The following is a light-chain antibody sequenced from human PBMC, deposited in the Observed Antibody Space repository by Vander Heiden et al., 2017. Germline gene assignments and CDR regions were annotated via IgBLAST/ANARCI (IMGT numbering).Light chain of an antibody. CDR2: AAS. CDR1: QSISSY. CDR3: QQSDSTPIT. Sequence: DIQMTQSPSSLSASVGDRVTITCRASQSISSYLNWYQQKPGKAPKLLIYAASSLQSGVPSRLTGSGSGTDFTLTISRLQPEDFATYYCQQSDSTPITFGQGTRLEIK. V-gene: IGKV1-39*01. J-gene: IGKJ5*01.